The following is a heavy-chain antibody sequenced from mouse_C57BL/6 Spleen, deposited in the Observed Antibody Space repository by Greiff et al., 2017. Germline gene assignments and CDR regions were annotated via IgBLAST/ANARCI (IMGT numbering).Heavy chain of an antibody. CDR1: GYSITSGYY. V-gene: IGHV3-6*01. J-gene: IGHJ3*01. CDR3: AYGGHDGGFAY. CDR2: IRYDGSN. D-gene: IGHD1-1*02. Sequence: ESGPGLVKPSQSLSLTCSVSGYSITSGYYWNWIRQFPGNKLEWMGYIRYDGSNNYNQSLKNRIPITRDTSNNPFFLKLNSVTTEDSATDYCAYGGHDGGFAYWGQGTLVTVSA.